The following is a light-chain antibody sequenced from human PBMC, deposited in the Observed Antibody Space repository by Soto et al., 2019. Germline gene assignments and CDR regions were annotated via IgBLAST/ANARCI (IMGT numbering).Light chain of an antibody. CDR3: QHYSNWPPWT. CDR2: AAS. Sequence: EIVLTQSPGTLSLSPGERATLSCRASQSVRNNYLAWYQQRPGQAPRLLIYAASIRATGIPDRFSGSGSGTDFTLTISSLQSEDSAVYYCQHYSNWPPWTFGQGTKVDIK. J-gene: IGKJ1*01. V-gene: IGKV3-20*01. CDR1: QSVRNNY.